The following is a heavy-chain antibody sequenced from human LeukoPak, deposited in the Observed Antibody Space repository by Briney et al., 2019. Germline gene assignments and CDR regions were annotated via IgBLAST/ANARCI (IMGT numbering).Heavy chain of an antibody. CDR3: ARGSSSWYEFDY. V-gene: IGHV1-2*06. CDR2: INPNSGGT. CDR1: GYTFTGYY. D-gene: IGHD6-13*01. Sequence: ASVKVSCKASGYTFTGYYMHWVRQAPGQGLEWMGRINPNSGGTNCAQKFQGRVTMARDTSISTAYMELSRLRPDDTAVYYCARGSSSWYEFDYWGQGTLVTVSS. J-gene: IGHJ4*02.